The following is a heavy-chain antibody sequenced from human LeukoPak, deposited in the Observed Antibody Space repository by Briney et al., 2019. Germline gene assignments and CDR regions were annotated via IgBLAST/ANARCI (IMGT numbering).Heavy chain of an antibody. Sequence: PGGSLRLSCVASGFMFDYYVMTWVRQAPGKGLEWVSAIGGGGSGTFYADSVKGRFTISRDNSKNTLYLQMNSLRAEDTAVYYCARNPDPAADYYYYYYGMDVWGQGTTVTVSS. CDR2: IGGGGSGT. CDR3: ARNPDPAADYYYYYYGMDV. J-gene: IGHJ6*02. D-gene: IGHD6-13*01. CDR1: GFMFDYYV. V-gene: IGHV3-23*01.